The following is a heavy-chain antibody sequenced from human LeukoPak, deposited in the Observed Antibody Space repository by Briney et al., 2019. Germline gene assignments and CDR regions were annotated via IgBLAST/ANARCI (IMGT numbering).Heavy chain of an antibody. Sequence: GGSLRLSCAASGFTFSSYWMSWVRQAPGKGLEWVANIKHDGSEKYYVDSVKGRFTISRDNAKNSLYLQMNSLRAKDTALYYCARDYYDSSGSSWFDPWGQGTLVTVSS. CDR3: ARDYYDSSGSSWFDP. CDR1: GFTFSSYW. D-gene: IGHD3-22*01. CDR2: IKHDGSEK. J-gene: IGHJ5*02. V-gene: IGHV3-7*01.